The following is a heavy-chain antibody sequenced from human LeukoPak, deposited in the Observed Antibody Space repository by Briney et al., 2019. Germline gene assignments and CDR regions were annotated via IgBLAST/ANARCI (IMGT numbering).Heavy chain of an antibody. CDR3: ARRRTAPVYYFDS. Sequence: PSETLSLTCTVSGGSISSSSYYWGWIRQPPGKGLEWIGIIYYSGTNYYNPPLKSRVTTPIDTPGNQCSLRLSSVTAADTAVYYCARRRTAPVYYFDSWGQGTLVTVSS. CDR1: GGSISSSSYY. J-gene: IGHJ4*02. CDR2: IYYSGTN. D-gene: IGHD4-17*01. V-gene: IGHV4-39*01.